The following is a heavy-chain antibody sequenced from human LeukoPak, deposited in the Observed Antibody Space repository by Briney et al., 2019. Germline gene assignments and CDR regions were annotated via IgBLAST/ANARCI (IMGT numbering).Heavy chain of an antibody. D-gene: IGHD5-12*01. J-gene: IGHJ6*02. CDR2: IYYSGST. V-gene: IGHV4-39*07. CDR3: ARIVATDYYYGMDV. CDR1: GDSISSSSYY. Sequence: KPSETLSLTCTVSGDSISSSSYYWGWIRQPPGKGLEWIGSIYYSGSTYYNPSLKSRVTISVDTSKNQFSLKLSSVTAADTAVYYCARIVATDYYYGMDVWGQGTTVTVSS.